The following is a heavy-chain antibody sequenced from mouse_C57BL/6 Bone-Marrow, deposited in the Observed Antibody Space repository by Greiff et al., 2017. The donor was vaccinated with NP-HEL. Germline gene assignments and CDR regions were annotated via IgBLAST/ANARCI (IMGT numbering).Heavy chain of an antibody. CDR2: IDPENGDT. Sequence: EVHLVESGAELVRPGASVKLSCTASGFNIKDDYMHWVKQRPEQGLEWIGWIDPENGDTEYASKFQGKATITADTSSNTAYLQLSSLTSEDTAVYYCTTCYPYYAMDYWGQGTSVTVSS. J-gene: IGHJ4*01. D-gene: IGHD2-12*01. CDR3: TTCYPYYAMDY. V-gene: IGHV14-4*01. CDR1: GFNIKDDY.